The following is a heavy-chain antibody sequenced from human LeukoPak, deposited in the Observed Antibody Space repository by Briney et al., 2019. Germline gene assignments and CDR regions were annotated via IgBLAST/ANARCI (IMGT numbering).Heavy chain of an antibody. V-gene: IGHV1-8*02. D-gene: IGHD3-22*01. J-gene: IGHJ6*03. Sequence: ASVTVSFTSSGYTFTIYDIYWMWQAPGQGLELMGWMNPNSGDTSYAHKFQSRVTMTTNTTTSTDYLLQRSLGSDDTAVYYCARVPDSYYYDYRDVWGKGTTVTVSS. CDR3: ARVPDSYYYDYRDV. CDR1: GYTFTIYD. CDR2: MNPNSGDT.